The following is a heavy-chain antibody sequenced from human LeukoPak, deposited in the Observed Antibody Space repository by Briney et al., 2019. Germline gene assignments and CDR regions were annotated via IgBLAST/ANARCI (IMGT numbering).Heavy chain of an antibody. CDR3: AKEMAAADAFDI. V-gene: IGHV3-9*03. CDR1: GFTFDDYA. CDR2: ISWNSGSI. Sequence: PGGSLRLSCAASGFTFDDYAMHWVRQAPGKGLEWVSGISWNSGSIGYADSVKGRFTISRDNAKNSLYLQMNSLRAEDMALYYCAKEMAAADAFDIWGQGTMVTVSS. J-gene: IGHJ3*02. D-gene: IGHD6-13*01.